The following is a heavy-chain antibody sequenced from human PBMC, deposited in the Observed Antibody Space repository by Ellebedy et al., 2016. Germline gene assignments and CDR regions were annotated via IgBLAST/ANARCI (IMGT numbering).Heavy chain of an antibody. CDR2: ISCSGGST. CDR1: GFTFSSYA. Sequence: GGSLRLSXAASGFTFSSYAMSWVRQAPGKGLEWVSAISCSGGSTYYADSVKGRFTISRDNSKNTLYLQMNSLRAEDTAVYYCAKFGGSYGYNYWGQGTLVTVSS. J-gene: IGHJ4*02. D-gene: IGHD5-18*01. CDR3: AKFGGSYGYNY. V-gene: IGHV3-23*01.